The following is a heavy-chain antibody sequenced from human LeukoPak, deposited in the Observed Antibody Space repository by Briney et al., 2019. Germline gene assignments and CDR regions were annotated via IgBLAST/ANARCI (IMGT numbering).Heavy chain of an antibody. D-gene: IGHD5-24*01. Sequence: PGGSLRLSCAASGFTVIGNYMSWVRQAPGKGLEWVSVIYSGGSTYYADSVKGRFTISRDNSKNTLHLQMNSLRAEDTAVYYCARDAGYNYFDYWGQGTLVTVSS. CDR3: ARDAGYNYFDY. J-gene: IGHJ4*02. CDR1: GFTVIGNY. CDR2: IYSGGST. V-gene: IGHV3-66*01.